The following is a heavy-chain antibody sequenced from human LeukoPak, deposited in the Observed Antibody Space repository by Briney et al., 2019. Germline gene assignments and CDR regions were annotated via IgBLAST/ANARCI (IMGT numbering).Heavy chain of an antibody. CDR1: GFTFSSYA. V-gene: IGHV3-30-3*01. CDR2: ISYDGSNK. CDR3: AKGFPRGYYDSSGYSAPQF. J-gene: IGHJ4*02. Sequence: GGSLRLSCAASGFTFSSYAMHWVRQAPGKGLEWVAVISYDGSNKYYADSVKGRFTISRDNSKNTLYLQMNSLRAEDTAVYYCAKGFPRGYYDSSGYSAPQFWGQGTLVTVSS. D-gene: IGHD3-22*01.